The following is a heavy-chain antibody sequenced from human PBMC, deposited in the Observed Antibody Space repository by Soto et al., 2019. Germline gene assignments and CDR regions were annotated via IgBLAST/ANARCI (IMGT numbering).Heavy chain of an antibody. D-gene: IGHD2-15*01. CDR2: IWYDGSNK. CDR3: ARDLGKKFCSGGSCYSKRRYYYYGMDV. V-gene: IGHV3-33*01. Sequence: GGSLRLSCAASGFTFSSYGMHWVRQAPGKGLEWVAVIWYDGSNKYYADSVKGRFTISRDNSKNTLYLQMNSLRAEDTAVYYCARDLGKKFCSGGSCYSKRRYYYYGMDVWGQGTPVTVYS. CDR1: GFTFSSYG. J-gene: IGHJ6*02.